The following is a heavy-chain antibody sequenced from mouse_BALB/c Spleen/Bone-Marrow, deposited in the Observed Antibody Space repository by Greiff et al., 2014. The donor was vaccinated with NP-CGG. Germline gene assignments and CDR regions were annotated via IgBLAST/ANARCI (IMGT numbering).Heavy chain of an antibody. Sequence: QVQLQQSGAELVRPGVSVKLSCKASGYTFTSYLMHWIKQRPEQGLERIGEINPTNGSTNYNEEFKTKATLTVDKSSSTAYMQLSSLTSEDSAVYYCASGPWYFDVWGAGTTVTVSS. CDR3: ASGPWYFDV. J-gene: IGHJ1*01. CDR2: INPTNGST. D-gene: IGHD3-1*01. V-gene: IGHV1S81*02. CDR1: GYTFTSYL.